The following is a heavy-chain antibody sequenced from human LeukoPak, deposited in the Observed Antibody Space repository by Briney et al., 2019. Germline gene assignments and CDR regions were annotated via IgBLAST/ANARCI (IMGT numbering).Heavy chain of an antibody. CDR2: IYTSGST. CDR3: AREEIWSGNDY. V-gene: IGHV4-4*07. D-gene: IGHD3-3*01. J-gene: IGHJ4*02. Sequence: PSETVSLTCTVSGGSVSSYYWSWIRQPAGKGLEWIGRIYTSGSTNYNPSLKSRVTMSVDTSKNQFSLKLSSVTAADTAVYYCAREEIWSGNDYWGQGTLVTVSS. CDR1: GGSVSSYY.